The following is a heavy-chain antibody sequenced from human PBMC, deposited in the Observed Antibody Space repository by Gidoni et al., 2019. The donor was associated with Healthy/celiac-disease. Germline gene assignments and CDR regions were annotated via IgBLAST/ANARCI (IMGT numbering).Heavy chain of an antibody. CDR3: ARGLWFGEFRDAFDI. CDR1: GFTFSSYG. V-gene: IGHV3-33*01. CDR2: IWYDGSNK. J-gene: IGHJ3*02. D-gene: IGHD3-10*01. Sequence: QVQLVESGGGVVQPGRSLRLSCAASGFTFSSYGMHWVRQAPGKGLEVVAVIWYDGSNKYYADSVKGRFTISRDNSKNTLYLQMNSLRAEDTAVYYCARGLWFGEFRDAFDIWGQGTMVTVSS.